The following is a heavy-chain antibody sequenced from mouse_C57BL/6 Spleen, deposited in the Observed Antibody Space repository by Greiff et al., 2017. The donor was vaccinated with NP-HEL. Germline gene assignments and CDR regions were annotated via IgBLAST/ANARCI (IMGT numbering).Heavy chain of an antibody. CDR1: GFTFSNYW. Sequence: EVKVVESGGGLVQPGGSMKLSCVASGFTFSNYWMNWVRQSPEKGLEWVAQIRLKSDNYATHYAESVKGRFTISRDDSKSSVYLQMNNLRAEDTGIYYCTKGGTGMAFDYWGQGTTLTVSS. J-gene: IGHJ2*01. CDR2: IRLKSDNYAT. V-gene: IGHV6-3*01. CDR3: TKGGTGMAFDY. D-gene: IGHD2-3*01.